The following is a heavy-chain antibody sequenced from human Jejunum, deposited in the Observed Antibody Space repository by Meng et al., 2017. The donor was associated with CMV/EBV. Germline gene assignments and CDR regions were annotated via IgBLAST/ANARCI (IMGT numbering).Heavy chain of an antibody. CDR3: ANQMPWNYYYGMDL. CDR2: TGSNDTTI. CDR1: GFTFSDYY. Sequence: GFTFSDYYMQWIRQAPGKGLEWVSCTGSNDTTIYCADSVKGRFTISGDNAKNSLYLQMNSLRVEDTAVYYCANQMPWNYYYGMDLWGQGTTVTVSS. J-gene: IGHJ6*02. D-gene: IGHD2-2*01. V-gene: IGHV3-11*04.